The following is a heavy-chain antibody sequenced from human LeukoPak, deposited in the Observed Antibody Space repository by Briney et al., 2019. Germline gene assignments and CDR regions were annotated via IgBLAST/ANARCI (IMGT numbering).Heavy chain of an antibody. J-gene: IGHJ4*02. Sequence: ASVKVSCKASGYTFANYGISWVRQAPGLGREWMGWISGYNGKTNYAQKFQGRVIMTTDTSTRIAFMELRSLRSDDTAVYYCGRQVDTSMALPDYWGQGTLVTVSS. CDR1: GYTFANYG. V-gene: IGHV1-18*01. CDR2: ISGYNGKT. D-gene: IGHD5-18*01. CDR3: GRQVDTSMALPDY.